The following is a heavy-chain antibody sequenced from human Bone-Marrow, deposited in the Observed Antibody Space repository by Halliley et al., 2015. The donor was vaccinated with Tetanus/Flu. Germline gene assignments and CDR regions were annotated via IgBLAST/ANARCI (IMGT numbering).Heavy chain of an antibody. D-gene: IGHD1-1*01. V-gene: IGHV1-18*01. CDR3: ARDRDAYNGLDV. Sequence: LGRISPFNGKRNPAQNLQGRVTMTMDTSTDTVFLEVTNLRSDDTAVYYCARDRDAYNGLDVWGPGTTVTVSS. CDR2: ISPFNGKR. J-gene: IGHJ6*02.